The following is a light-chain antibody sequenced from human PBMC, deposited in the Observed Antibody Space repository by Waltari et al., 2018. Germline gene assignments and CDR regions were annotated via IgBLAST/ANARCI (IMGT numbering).Light chain of an antibody. Sequence: QSALTQPASVSGSPGQSLTISCPAARRYSYNYLCWYQHPPGKAPKLMIYDVSNRPSGVSNRFSGSKSGSTASLTISGLQAEDEADYYCSVKRGSNTVVFGGGTKLTVL. CDR3: SVKRGSNTVV. J-gene: IGLJ2*01. V-gene: IGLV2-14*03. CDR2: DVS. CDR1: RRYSYNY.